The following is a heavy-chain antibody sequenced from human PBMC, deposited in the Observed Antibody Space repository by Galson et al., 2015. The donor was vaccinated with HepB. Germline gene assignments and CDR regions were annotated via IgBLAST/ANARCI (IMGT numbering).Heavy chain of an antibody. Sequence: SLRLSCAVSGFTFDDYGMSWVRQAPGKGLEWVSTINWNGGSTGYADSVKGRFTISRDNAKNSLYLQMNSLRAEDTALYYCARGNKYSGYELLDYWGQGTLVTVSS. D-gene: IGHD5-12*01. CDR3: ARGNKYSGYELLDY. V-gene: IGHV3-20*04. CDR2: INWNGGST. J-gene: IGHJ4*02. CDR1: GFTFDDYG.